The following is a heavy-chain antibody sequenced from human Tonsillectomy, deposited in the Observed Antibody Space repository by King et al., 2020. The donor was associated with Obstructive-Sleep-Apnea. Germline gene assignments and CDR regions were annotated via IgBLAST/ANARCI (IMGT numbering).Heavy chain of an antibody. J-gene: IGHJ4*02. V-gene: IGHV4-4*02. D-gene: IGHD4-11*01. CDR2: IYHSGST. CDR3: ARNGFYSIEN. Sequence: VQLQESGPGLVEPSGTLSLTCNVSGASFTRTYWWSWVRQAPGKGLGWIGEIYHSGSTNYNPSLKSRVTILVDKSKNQFSLKLTSVTGADAAVYFCARNGFYSIENWGQGTLVTVSS. CDR1: GASFTRTYW.